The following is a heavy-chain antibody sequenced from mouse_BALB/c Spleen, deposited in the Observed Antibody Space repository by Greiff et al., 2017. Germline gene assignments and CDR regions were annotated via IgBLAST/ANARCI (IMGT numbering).Heavy chain of an antibody. CDR3: ARDKHYDYGEGFAD. J-gene: IGHJ3*01. V-gene: IGHV5-4*02. CDR1: GFTFSDYY. D-gene: IGHD2-4*01. Sequence: EVKLVESGGGLVKPGGSLKLSCAASGFTFSDYYMYWVRQTPEKRLEWVATISDGGSYTYYPDSVKGRFTISRDNAKNTLYLQMSSLKSEDTAMYYWARDKHYDYGEGFADWGQGTLVTVSA. CDR2: ISDGGSYT.